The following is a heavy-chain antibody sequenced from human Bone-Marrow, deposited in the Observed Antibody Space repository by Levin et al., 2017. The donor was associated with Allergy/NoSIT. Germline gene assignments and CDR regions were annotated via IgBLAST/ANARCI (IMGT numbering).Heavy chain of an antibody. D-gene: IGHD4-17*01. CDR2: IAWDSGTV. Sequence: PGGSLRLSCAASGFIFDDYAMHWVRQAPGKGLEWVSGIAWDSGTVGYADSVQGRFTISRDNAKKSLFLQMNSLRAEDTALYYCAKASSEGYGDYGYYGMDVWGQGTTVTVSS. CDR3: AKASSEGYGDYGYYGMDV. V-gene: IGHV3-9*01. CDR1: GFIFDDYA. J-gene: IGHJ6*02.